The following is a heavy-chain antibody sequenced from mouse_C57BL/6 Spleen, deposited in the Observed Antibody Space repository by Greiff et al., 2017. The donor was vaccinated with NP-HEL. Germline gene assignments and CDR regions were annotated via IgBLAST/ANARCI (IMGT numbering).Heavy chain of an antibody. Sequence: VQLQQSGAELVRPGASVKLSCTASGFNIKDDYMHWVKQRPEQGLEWIGWIDPENGDTEYASKFQGKATITADTSSNTAYLQLSSLTSEDTAGYDCTTGGSAWFAYWGQGTLVTVAA. J-gene: IGHJ3*01. CDR3: TTGGSAWFAY. CDR2: IDPENGDT. V-gene: IGHV14-4*01. CDR1: GFNIKDDY.